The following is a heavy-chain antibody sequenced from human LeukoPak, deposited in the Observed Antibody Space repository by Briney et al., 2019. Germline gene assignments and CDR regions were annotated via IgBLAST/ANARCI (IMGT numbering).Heavy chain of an antibody. CDR2: IIPIFGTA. CDR1: GGTFSSYA. D-gene: IGHD1-26*01. J-gene: IGHJ4*02. Sequence: SVKVSCKASGGTFSSYAISWVRQAPGQGLEWMGGIIPIFGTANYAQKFQGRVTITADKSTSTAYMELSSLRSEDTAVYYCASGGRGFNYFDYWGQGTLVTVSS. V-gene: IGHV1-69*06. CDR3: ASGGRGFNYFDY.